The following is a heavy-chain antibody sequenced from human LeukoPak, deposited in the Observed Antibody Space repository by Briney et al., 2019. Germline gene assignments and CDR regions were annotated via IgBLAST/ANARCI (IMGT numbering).Heavy chain of an antibody. J-gene: IGHJ3*02. D-gene: IGHD2-15*01. CDR3: ATDCLRLGLGVGGSCYSGRDAFDI. CDR1: GYTLTSYG. Sequence: ASVKVSCKASGYTLTSYGISWVRQAPGQGLEWMGWISAYNGNTNNAQKLQGRVTMTTDTSTSTGYMELRRLRSDDTAVYYCATDCLRLGLGVGGSCYSGRDAFDIWGQGTMVTVSS. CDR2: ISAYNGNT. V-gene: IGHV1-18*04.